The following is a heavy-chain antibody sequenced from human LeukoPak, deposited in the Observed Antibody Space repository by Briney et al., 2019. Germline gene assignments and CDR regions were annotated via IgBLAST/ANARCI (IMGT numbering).Heavy chain of an antibody. J-gene: IGHJ6*02. V-gene: IGHV4-30-2*01. CDR3: ASSRRVLDGMDV. CDR2: IYHSGST. D-gene: IGHD4/OR15-4a*01. CDR1: GGSISSGGYS. Sequence: SQTLSLTCAVSGGSISSGGYSWSWIRQPPGKGLEWIGYIYHSGSTYFNPSLKSRVTISVDRSKNQFSLKLSSVTAADTAVYYCASSRRVLDGMDVWGQATTVTVSS.